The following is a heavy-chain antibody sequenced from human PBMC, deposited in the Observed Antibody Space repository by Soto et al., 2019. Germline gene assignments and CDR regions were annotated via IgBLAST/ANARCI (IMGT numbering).Heavy chain of an antibody. CDR3: AREKDSSGWSLRNYYYYGMDV. V-gene: IGHV3-53*01. J-gene: IGHJ6*02. CDR1: GFTVSSNY. CDR2: IYSGGST. Sequence: GGSLRLSCAASGFTVSSNYMSWVRQAPGKGLEWVSVIYSGGSTYYADSVKGRFTISRDNSKNTLYLQMNSLRAEDTAVYYCAREKDSSGWSLRNYYYYGMDVWGQGTTVTVSS. D-gene: IGHD6-19*01.